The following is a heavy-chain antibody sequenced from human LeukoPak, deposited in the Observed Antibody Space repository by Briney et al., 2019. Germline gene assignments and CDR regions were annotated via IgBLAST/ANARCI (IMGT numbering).Heavy chain of an antibody. CDR3: ARDSKQYSSNDYTDV. Sequence: GGSLRLSCAASGFTFDDYGMSWVRQAPGKGLEWVSGINWNGGSTGYADSVKGRFTISRDSAKNSLYLQMNSLRAEDTALYYCARDSKQYSSNDYTDVWGKGTTVTVSS. V-gene: IGHV3-20*04. J-gene: IGHJ6*03. D-gene: IGHD6-13*01. CDR1: GFTFDDYG. CDR2: INWNGGST.